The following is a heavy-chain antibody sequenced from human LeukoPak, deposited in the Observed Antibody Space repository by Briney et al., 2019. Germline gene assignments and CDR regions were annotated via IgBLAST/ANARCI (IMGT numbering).Heavy chain of an antibody. CDR3: ARTDCSGGSCPIDY. Sequence: GASVKVSCKASGYTFTNYGISWVRQAPGQGLEWMGWISAYNGNTNYAQKLQGRVTMTTDTSTSTAYMELRSLRSDDTAVYYCARTDCSGGSCPIDYWGQGTLVTVSS. CDR2: ISAYNGNT. CDR1: GYTFTNYG. D-gene: IGHD2-15*01. J-gene: IGHJ4*02. V-gene: IGHV1-18*04.